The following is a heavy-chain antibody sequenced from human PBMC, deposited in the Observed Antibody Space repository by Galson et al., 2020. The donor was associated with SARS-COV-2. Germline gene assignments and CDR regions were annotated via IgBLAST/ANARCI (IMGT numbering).Heavy chain of an antibody. CDR3: ARVAGYSSGWYYFDY. Sequence: TGGSLRLSCAASGFTFSSYAMHWVRQAPGKGLEWVAVISYDGSNKYYADSVKGRFTISRDNSKNTLYLQMNSLRAEDTAVYYCARVAGYSSGWYYFDYWGQGTLVTVSS. V-gene: IGHV3-30-3*01. D-gene: IGHD6-19*01. CDR2: ISYDGSNK. J-gene: IGHJ4*02. CDR1: GFTFSSYA.